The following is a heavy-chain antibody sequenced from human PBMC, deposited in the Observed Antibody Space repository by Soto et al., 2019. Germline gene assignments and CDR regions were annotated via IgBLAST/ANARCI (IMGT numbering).Heavy chain of an antibody. CDR1: GGSVNSGSYY. CDR3: ARGIEGWYQGRYYYGMDV. D-gene: IGHD6-19*01. CDR2: IYYSGST. Sequence: SETLSLTCTVSGGSVNSGSYYWSWIRQPPGKGLEWIGYIYYSGSTNYNPSLKSRVTMSLDTSKNQFSLKLSSVTAADTAVYYCARGIEGWYQGRYYYGMDVWGQGTTVTVSS. J-gene: IGHJ6*02. V-gene: IGHV4-61*01.